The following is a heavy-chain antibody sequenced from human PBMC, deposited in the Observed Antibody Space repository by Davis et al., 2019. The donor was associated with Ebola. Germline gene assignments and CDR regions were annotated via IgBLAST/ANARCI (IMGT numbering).Heavy chain of an antibody. Sequence: SVKVSCKASGGVFSRSAITWVRQAPGHGLEWMGNLIPLFGRPNYPQKFQGRVTITADESTSTVYMELSSLRSEDTAVYYCAREYYDSSAFYHYYFEYWGQGTLVTVSS. CDR1: GGVFSRSA. V-gene: IGHV1-69*13. D-gene: IGHD3-22*01. CDR3: AREYYDSSAFYHYYFEY. CDR2: LIPLFGRP. J-gene: IGHJ4*02.